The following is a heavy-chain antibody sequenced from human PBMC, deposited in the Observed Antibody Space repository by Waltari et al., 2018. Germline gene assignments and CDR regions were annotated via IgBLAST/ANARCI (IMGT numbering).Heavy chain of an antibody. CDR3: ARTTRTGSTFFLGPLDP. CDR2: ISYDGNRI. D-gene: IGHD1-7*01. CDR1: GFNFGSFD. Sequence: HLVQSGGGVVQTGKSLRLSCAASGFNFGSFDMNWVRQAPGKGLEWLAIISYDGNRINYTDSVKGRFIISRDNSENTLHLQMNSLSTEDTAVYYCARTTRTGSTFFLGPLDPWGQGTLVTVSS. J-gene: IGHJ5*02. V-gene: IGHV3-30-3*01.